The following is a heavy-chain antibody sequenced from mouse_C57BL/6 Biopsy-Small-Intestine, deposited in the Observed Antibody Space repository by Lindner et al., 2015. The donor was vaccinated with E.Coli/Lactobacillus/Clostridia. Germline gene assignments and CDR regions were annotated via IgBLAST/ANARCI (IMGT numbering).Heavy chain of an antibody. CDR1: GYSITSGYY. J-gene: IGHJ1*03. CDR3: ARAGYYGSSSYWYFDV. V-gene: IGHV3-6*01. CDR2: ISYDGSN. D-gene: IGHD1-1*01. Sequence: VQLQESGPGLVKPSQSLSLTCSVTGYSITSGYYWNWIRQFPGNKLERMGYISYDGSNNYNPSLKNRISITRDTSKNQFFLKLNSVTTEDTATYYCARAGYYGSSSYWYFDVWGTGTTVTVSS.